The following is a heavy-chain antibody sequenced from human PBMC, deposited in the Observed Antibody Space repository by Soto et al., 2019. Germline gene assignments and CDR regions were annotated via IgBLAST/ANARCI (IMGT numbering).Heavy chain of an antibody. D-gene: IGHD3-10*01. CDR3: AIYSVDYYGSGSIILFAP. Sequence: QVQLVQSGAEVKKPGASVKVSCKASGYTFTSYGISWVRQAPGQGLEWMGWISAYNGNTNYAQKLQGRVTMTTDTSTSTAYMELRSLRSDDTAVYYCAIYSVDYYGSGSIILFAPWGQGTLVTVSS. CDR1: GYTFTSYG. V-gene: IGHV1-18*01. CDR2: ISAYNGNT. J-gene: IGHJ5*02.